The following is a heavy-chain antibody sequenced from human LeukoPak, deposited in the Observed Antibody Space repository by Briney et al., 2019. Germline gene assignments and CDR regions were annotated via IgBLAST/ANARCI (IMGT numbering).Heavy chain of an antibody. D-gene: IGHD2-15*01. J-gene: IGHJ5*02. Sequence: GGSLRLSCAASGFTFSNAWMSWVRQARGKGLEWVGRIKSKTDGGTTDYAAPVKGRFTISRDDSKNTLYLQMNSLKTEDTAVYYCTTDLIVVVVAAEDNWFDPWGQGTLVTVSS. V-gene: IGHV3-15*01. CDR3: TTDLIVVVVAAEDNWFDP. CDR2: IKSKTDGGTT. CDR1: GFTFSNAW.